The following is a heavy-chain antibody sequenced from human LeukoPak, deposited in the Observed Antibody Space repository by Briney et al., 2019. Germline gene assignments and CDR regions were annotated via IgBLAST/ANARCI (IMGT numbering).Heavy chain of an antibody. CDR2: IWYDRSNK. J-gene: IGHJ3*02. D-gene: IGHD4-4*01. Sequence: PGGSLRLSCAASGFTFSSYGMHWVRQAPGKGLEWVAVIWYDRSNKYYADSVKGRFTISRDNSKNTLYLQMNSLRAEDTAVYYCATTVTTLGAFDIWGQGTMVTVSS. CDR1: GFTFSSYG. CDR3: ATTVTTLGAFDI. V-gene: IGHV3-33*01.